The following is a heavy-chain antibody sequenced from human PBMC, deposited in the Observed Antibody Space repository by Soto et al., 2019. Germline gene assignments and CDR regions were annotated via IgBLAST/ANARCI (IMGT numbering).Heavy chain of an antibody. J-gene: IGHJ5*02. CDR1: GGSISSYY. D-gene: IGHD3-3*01. CDR3: ARNYWEIFGPPSNWFDP. Sequence: QVQLQESGPGLVKPSETLSLTCTVSGGSISSYYWSWIRQPPGKGLEWIGYIYYSGSTNYNPSLKVRVTIAVDTSKNQFSLKLSAVTAADTAVYYCARNYWEIFGPPSNWFDPWGQGTLVTVSS. V-gene: IGHV4-59*01. CDR2: IYYSGST.